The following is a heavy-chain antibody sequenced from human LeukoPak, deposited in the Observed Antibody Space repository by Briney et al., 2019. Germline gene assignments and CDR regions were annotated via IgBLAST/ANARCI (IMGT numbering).Heavy chain of an antibody. Sequence: GASVKVSCKASGYTFTSYDINWVRQATGQGLEWMGWMNPNSGNTGYAQKFQGRVTMTRNTSLRTAYMELSSLRAEDTAVYYCSITMVRGVPDPWGQGTLVTVSS. J-gene: IGHJ5*02. CDR1: GYTFTSYD. CDR3: SITMVRGVPDP. D-gene: IGHD3-10*01. CDR2: MNPNSGNT. V-gene: IGHV1-8*01.